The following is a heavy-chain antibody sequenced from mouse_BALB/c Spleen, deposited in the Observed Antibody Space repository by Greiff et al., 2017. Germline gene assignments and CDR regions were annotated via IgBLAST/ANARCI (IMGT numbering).Heavy chain of an antibody. D-gene: IGHD2-14*01. CDR2: IYPGNSDT. CDR3: TEEVRRERFAY. Sequence: VQLQQSGTVLARPGASVKMSCKASGYSFTSYWMHWVKQRPGQGLEWIGAIYPGNSDTSYNQKFKGKAELTAVTSASTAYMELSSLTNEDSAVYYCTEEVRRERFAYWGQGTLVTVSA. J-gene: IGHJ3*01. CDR1: GYSFTSYW. V-gene: IGHV1-5*01.